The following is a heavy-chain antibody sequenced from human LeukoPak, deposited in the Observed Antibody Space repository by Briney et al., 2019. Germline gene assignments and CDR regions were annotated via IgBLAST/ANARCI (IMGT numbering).Heavy chain of an antibody. CDR1: GGTFSSYA. Sequence: ASVKVSCKASGGTFSSYAISWVRQAPGQGLEWMGGIIPIIGTANYAQKFQGRVTITADESTSTAYMELSSLRSEDTAVYYCARVLWFGELLSYYFDYWGQGTLVTVSS. CDR3: ARVLWFGELLSYYFDY. D-gene: IGHD3-10*01. J-gene: IGHJ4*02. V-gene: IGHV1-69*13. CDR2: IIPIIGTA.